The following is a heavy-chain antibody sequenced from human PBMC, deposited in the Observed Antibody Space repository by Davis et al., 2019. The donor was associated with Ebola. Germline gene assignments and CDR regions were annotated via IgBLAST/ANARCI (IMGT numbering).Heavy chain of an antibody. J-gene: IGHJ6*02. D-gene: IGHD5-18*01. Sequence: GESLKISCAASGFTFSSYAMHWVRQAPGKGLEWVAVISYDGSNKYYADSVKGRFTISRDNSKNTLYLQMNSLRAEDTAVYYCASGGYSYGDYYYYGMDVWGQGTTVTVSS. CDR2: ISYDGSNK. V-gene: IGHV3-30-3*01. CDR3: ASGGYSYGDYYYYGMDV. CDR1: GFTFSSYA.